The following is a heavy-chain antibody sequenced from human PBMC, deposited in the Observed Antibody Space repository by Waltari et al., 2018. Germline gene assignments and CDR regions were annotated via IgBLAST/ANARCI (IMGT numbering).Heavy chain of an antibody. CDR3: AITRALYGMDV. CDR1: GGSISSYY. V-gene: IGHV4-4*07. CDR2: IYTSGRT. Sequence: QVQLQESGPGLVKPSETLSLTCTVSGGSISSYYWSWIRQPAGKGLEWIGSIYTSGRTTYNPSLKSRVTMSVDTSKNQFSLKLSSVTAADTAVYYCAITRALYGMDVWGHGTTVTVSS. J-gene: IGHJ6*02. D-gene: IGHD2-2*01.